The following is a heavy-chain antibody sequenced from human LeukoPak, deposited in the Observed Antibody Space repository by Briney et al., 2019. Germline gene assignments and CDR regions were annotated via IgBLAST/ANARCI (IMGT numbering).Heavy chain of an antibody. D-gene: IGHD1-1*01. Sequence: GGSLRLSCAASGFTFDDYAMHWVRQAPGKGLEWVAVTWYDGSNKYYADSVKGRFTISRDNSKNTLYLQMNSLRAEDTAVYYCAREGTDTGTYRAWGNFDYWGQGTLVTVSS. J-gene: IGHJ4*02. CDR2: TWYDGSNK. V-gene: IGHV3-33*08. CDR1: GFTFDDYA. CDR3: AREGTDTGTYRAWGNFDY.